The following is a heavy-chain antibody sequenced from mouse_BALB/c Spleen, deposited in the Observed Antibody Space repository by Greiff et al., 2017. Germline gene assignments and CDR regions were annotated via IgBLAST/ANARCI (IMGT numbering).Heavy chain of an antibody. CDR3: AATDAMDY. Sequence: VKLMESGAELAKPGASVKMSCKASGYTFTSYWMHWVKQRPGQGLEWIGYINPSTGYTEYNQKFKDKATLTADKSSSTAYMQLSSLTSEDSAVYYCAATDAMDYWGQGTSVTVSS. CDR2: INPSTGYT. CDR1: GYTFTSYW. V-gene: IGHV1-7*01. J-gene: IGHJ4*01.